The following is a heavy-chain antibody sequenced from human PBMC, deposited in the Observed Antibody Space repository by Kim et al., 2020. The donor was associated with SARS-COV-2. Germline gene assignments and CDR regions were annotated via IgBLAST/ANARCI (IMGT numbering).Heavy chain of an antibody. J-gene: IGHJ3*02. Sequence: QKFQGRVTITADETTSTAYMELSSLRSEDTAVYYCAGSYGYSSSSGAFDIWGQGTMVTVSS. D-gene: IGHD6-6*01. V-gene: IGHV1-69*01. CDR3: AGSYGYSSSSGAFDI.